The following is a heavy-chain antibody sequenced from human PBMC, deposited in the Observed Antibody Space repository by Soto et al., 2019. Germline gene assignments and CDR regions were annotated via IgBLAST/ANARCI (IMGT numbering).Heavy chain of an antibody. D-gene: IGHD3-10*01. J-gene: IGHJ4*02. CDR3: ARHRGPAPVY. CDR2: LFYGGTT. V-gene: IGHV4-39*01. Sequence: NPSETLSLTCTVSGGSISGYCWTWIRQPPGKGLEWVGSLFYGGTTDYNPSLKSRLTMSLDTSKNHFSLKLRSVTAADTAVYYCARHRGPAPVYWGQGTLVTVSS. CDR1: GGSISGYC.